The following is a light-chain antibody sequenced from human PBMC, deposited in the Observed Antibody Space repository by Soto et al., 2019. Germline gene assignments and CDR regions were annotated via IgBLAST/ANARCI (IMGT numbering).Light chain of an antibody. J-gene: IGKJ4*01. CDR3: QQLNSYPFT. CDR2: GAS. CDR1: QGISSY. Sequence: IQLTQSPSSLSASVGDRVTITCRASQGISSYLAWYQQKPGKAPNLLIYGASTLQRGVPSRFSGSGSGTDFTLTISSLQPEDFATYYCQQLNSYPFTFGGGTKVEIK. V-gene: IGKV1-9*01.